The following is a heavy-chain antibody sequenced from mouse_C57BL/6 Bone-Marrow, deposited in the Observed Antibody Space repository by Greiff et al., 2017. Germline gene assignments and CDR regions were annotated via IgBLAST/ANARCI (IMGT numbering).Heavy chain of an antibody. J-gene: IGHJ3*01. Sequence: QVQLQQSGAELVRPGASVTLSCKASGYTFTDYEMHWVKQTTVHGLDWIGAIDPETGGTAYNQKFKGKAILTADKSASTAYMELRSLTSEDSAVYYCTTDGYPFAYWGQGTLVTVSA. CDR3: TTDGYPFAY. CDR2: IDPETGGT. CDR1: GYTFTDYE. V-gene: IGHV1-15*01. D-gene: IGHD2-3*01.